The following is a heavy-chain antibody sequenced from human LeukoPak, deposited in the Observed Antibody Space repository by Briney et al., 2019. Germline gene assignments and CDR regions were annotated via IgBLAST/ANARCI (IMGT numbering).Heavy chain of an antibody. D-gene: IGHD6-19*01. J-gene: IGHJ6*03. CDR3: ARDSYSSGWYRGYYYYMDV. Sequence: SVKVSCKASGGTFSSYVISWVRQAPGQGLEWMGGIIPIFGTANYAQKFQGRVTITADKSTSTAYMELSSLRSEDTAVYYCARDSYSSGWYRGYYYYMDVWGKGTTVTVSS. V-gene: IGHV1-69*06. CDR2: IIPIFGTA. CDR1: GGTFSSYV.